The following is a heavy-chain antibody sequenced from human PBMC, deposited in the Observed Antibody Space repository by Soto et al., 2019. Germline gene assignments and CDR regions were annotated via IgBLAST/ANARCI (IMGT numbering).Heavy chain of an antibody. Sequence: EVQLVESGGGLVQPGGSLRLSCVASGFSFSNYVMHWVRQAPGKGLEYVSAISGNGGNIYYANSVKGRFTISRDNSKNTLYLQMGSLRAEDMAVYYCVRDDCSDGVCYLGDHWGQGILVTVSS. J-gene: IGHJ4*02. CDR2: ISGNGGNI. D-gene: IGHD2-15*01. CDR3: VRDDCSDGVCYLGDH. CDR1: GFSFSNYV. V-gene: IGHV3-64*01.